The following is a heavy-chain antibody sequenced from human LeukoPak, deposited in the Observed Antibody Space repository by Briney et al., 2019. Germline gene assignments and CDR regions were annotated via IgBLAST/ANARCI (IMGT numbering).Heavy chain of an antibody. D-gene: IGHD6-13*01. J-gene: IGHJ6*03. CDR3: ARVVGLTGYSSTWYSGYYYYMDV. CDR1: GYTFTSYG. Sequence: GASVKVSCKASGYTFTSYGISWVRQAPGQGLEWMGGIIPIFGTANYAQKFQDRVTITADKSTSTAYMELSSLRSEDTAVYYCARVVGLTGYSSTWYSGYYYYMDVWGKGTTVTASS. CDR2: IIPIFGTA. V-gene: IGHV1-69*06.